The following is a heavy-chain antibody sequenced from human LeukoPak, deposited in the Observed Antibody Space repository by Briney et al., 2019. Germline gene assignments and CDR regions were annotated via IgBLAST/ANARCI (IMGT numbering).Heavy chain of an antibody. J-gene: IGHJ3*02. Sequence: GGSLRLSCVASGFTFSSYWMHWVRQDPRKGLVWVSRINGDGRNINYADSVRGRFTISRDNAKNTLYLQMNTLRVEDTAVYYCARDKGIGSSWYDAFDIWGQGTMVTVSS. CDR3: ARDKGIGSSWYDAFDI. CDR2: INGDGRNI. CDR1: GFTFSSYW. V-gene: IGHV3-74*01. D-gene: IGHD6-13*01.